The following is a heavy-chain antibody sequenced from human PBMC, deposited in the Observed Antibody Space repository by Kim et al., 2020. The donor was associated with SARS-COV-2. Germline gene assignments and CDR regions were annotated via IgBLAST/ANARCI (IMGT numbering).Heavy chain of an antibody. J-gene: IGHJ4*02. Sequence: SKKFQGRVTITRDTSASTAYMELSSLRSEDTAVYYCAREDSSGWRTFDYWGQGTLVTVSS. CDR3: AREDSSGWRTFDY. D-gene: IGHD6-19*01. V-gene: IGHV1-3*01.